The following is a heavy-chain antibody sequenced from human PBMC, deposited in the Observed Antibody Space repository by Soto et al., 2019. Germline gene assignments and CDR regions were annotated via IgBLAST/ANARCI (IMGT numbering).Heavy chain of an antibody. CDR3: ARAVGSSSAF. CDR2: IKEDGTVK. J-gene: IGHJ4*02. Sequence: SGGSLRLSCAASGFNFSSYWMNWVRQAPGKGLEWVASIKEDGTVKYYVDSVKGRFTISRDNAKNSLYLQVNSLRAEDTAVYYCARAVGSSSAFWGQGTLVTVSS. CDR1: GFNFSSYW. V-gene: IGHV3-7*04. D-gene: IGHD2-15*01.